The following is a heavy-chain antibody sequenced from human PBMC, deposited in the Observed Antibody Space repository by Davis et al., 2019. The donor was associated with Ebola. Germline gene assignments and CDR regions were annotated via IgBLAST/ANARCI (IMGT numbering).Heavy chain of an antibody. CDR1: GFTFSRYW. CDR2: ISTDVSST. Sequence: PGGSLRLSCAASGFTFSRYWLHWVRQAPGKGLVWVSRISTDVSSTSYADSVKGRFTISRANAKNTLYLQMNSLRAEDTAVYYCARDRYSSSWLQGFDPWGQGTLVTVSS. D-gene: IGHD6-13*01. CDR3: ARDRYSSSWLQGFDP. V-gene: IGHV3-74*01. J-gene: IGHJ5*02.